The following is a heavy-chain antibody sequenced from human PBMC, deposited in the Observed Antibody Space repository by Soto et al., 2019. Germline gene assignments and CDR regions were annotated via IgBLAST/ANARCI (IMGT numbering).Heavy chain of an antibody. Sequence: QVQLVQSGAEVKKPGSSVKVSCKASGGTFSSYAITWVRQAPGQGLEWMGGIIPIFGTANYAQKFQARVTITADESTSTAYMELSSVRPEDTAVYYCARDRGPSSGYYPYWFDPWGQGTLVTVSS. V-gene: IGHV1-69*12. J-gene: IGHJ5*02. CDR1: GGTFSSYA. D-gene: IGHD3-22*01. CDR3: ARDRGPSSGYYPYWFDP. CDR2: IIPIFGTA.